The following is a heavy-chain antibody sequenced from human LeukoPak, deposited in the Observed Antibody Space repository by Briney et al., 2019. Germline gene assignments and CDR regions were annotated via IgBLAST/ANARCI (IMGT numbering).Heavy chain of an antibody. CDR2: INPNSGGT. D-gene: IGHD3-10*01. CDR1: GYTFTGYY. Sequence: ASVKVSCKASGYTFTGYYMHWVRQAPGQGLEWMGWINPNSGGTNYAQKFQGRGTMTRDTSISTAYMELSRLRSDDTAVYYCARGSYGSGSSQTKDYMDVWGKGTTVTISS. V-gene: IGHV1-2*02. J-gene: IGHJ6*03. CDR3: ARGSYGSGSSQTKDYMDV.